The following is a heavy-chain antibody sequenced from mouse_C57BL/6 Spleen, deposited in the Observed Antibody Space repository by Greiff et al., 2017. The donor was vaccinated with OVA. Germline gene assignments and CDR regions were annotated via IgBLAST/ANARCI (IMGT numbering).Heavy chain of an antibody. J-gene: IGHJ2*01. CDR1: GFTFSSYG. V-gene: IGHV5-6*01. Sequence: EVQGVESGGDLVKPGGSLKLSCAASGFTFSSYGMSWVRQTPDKRLEWVAPISSGGSYTYYPDSVKGRFTISRDNAKNTLYLQMSSLKSEDTAMYYCARRGDYFDYWGQGTTLTVSS. CDR2: ISSGGSYT. CDR3: ARRGDYFDY.